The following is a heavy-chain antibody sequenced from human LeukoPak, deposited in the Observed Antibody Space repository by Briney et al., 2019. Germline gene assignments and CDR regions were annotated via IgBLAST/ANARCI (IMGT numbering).Heavy chain of an antibody. CDR2: FDPEDGET. CDR3: ATDDRMVRGFHY. V-gene: IGHV1-24*01. CDR1: GYTPTKLS. Sequence: ASVKVSCEVSGYTPTKLSMHWVRQAPGKGLEWMGGFDPEDGETIYAQKFQGSVTMTEDTSTDTAYMELSRLRTEDTAVYYCATDDRMVRGFHYWGQGTLVTVSS. D-gene: IGHD3-10*01. J-gene: IGHJ4*02.